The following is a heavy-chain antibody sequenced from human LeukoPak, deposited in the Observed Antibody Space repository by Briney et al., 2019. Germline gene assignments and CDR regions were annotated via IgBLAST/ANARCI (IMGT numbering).Heavy chain of an antibody. D-gene: IGHD1-26*01. Sequence: GGSLRLSCAASGFTFSSYAMSWVRQAPGKGLEWVSAISGSSGSTYYADSVKGRFTISRDNSKNTLYLQMNSLRAEDTAVYYCAKDSGGNYYYYGMDVWGQGTTVTVSS. CDR2: ISGSSGST. J-gene: IGHJ6*02. V-gene: IGHV3-23*01. CDR3: AKDSGGNYYYYGMDV. CDR1: GFTFSSYA.